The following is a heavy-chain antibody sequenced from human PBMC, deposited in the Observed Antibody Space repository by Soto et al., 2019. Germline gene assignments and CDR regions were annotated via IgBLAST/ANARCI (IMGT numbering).Heavy chain of an antibody. Sequence: EVQLVESGGGLNQPGGSLRLSCAASEFTVTRNHMTWVRKAPGKGLEWVSIVYKDGSTSSADSVAGRLTTSRDNSKNTMYVQMNNLRAQDTAVYYCARLATEGGMDVWGQGTTVTVSS. J-gene: IGHJ6*02. CDR2: VYKDGST. CDR1: EFTVTRNH. V-gene: IGHV3-53*01. CDR3: ARLATEGGMDV. D-gene: IGHD1-1*01.